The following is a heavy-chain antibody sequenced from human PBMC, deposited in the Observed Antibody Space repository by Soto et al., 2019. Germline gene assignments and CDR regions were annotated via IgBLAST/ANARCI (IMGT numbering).Heavy chain of an antibody. D-gene: IGHD2-8*01. CDR1: GFTFSDYY. CDR2: ISSSGSTI. Sequence: GGSLRLFCAASGFTFSDYYMSWIRQAPGKGLEWVSYISSSGSTIYYADSVNGRFTISRDNATNSLYLQMNSLRAEDTAVYYCARLSGCTNCVCYKGYYYYYYMDVWGKGTTVTVSS. CDR3: ARLSGCTNCVCYKGYYYYYYMDV. V-gene: IGHV3-11*01. J-gene: IGHJ6*03.